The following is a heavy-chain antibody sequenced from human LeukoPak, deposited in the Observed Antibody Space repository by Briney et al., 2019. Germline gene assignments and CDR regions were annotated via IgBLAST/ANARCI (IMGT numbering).Heavy chain of an antibody. Sequence: GGSLRLSCAASGFTFNNAWMNWVRQAPGKGLEWVGQTVSEIDGGTTDYAAPVKGGFTISRDDSKSTLYLQMNSLKIEDTAVYYCTTDEDWNYARKDVWGQGATVIVSS. D-gene: IGHD1-7*01. CDR2: TVSEIDGGTT. CDR1: GFTFNNAW. CDR3: TTDEDWNYARKDV. J-gene: IGHJ6*02. V-gene: IGHV3-15*04.